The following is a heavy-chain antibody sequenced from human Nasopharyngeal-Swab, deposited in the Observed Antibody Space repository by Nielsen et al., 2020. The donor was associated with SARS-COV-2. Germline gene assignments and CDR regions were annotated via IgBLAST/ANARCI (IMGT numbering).Heavy chain of an antibody. CDR3: ARDSEYSSSSLFQH. J-gene: IGHJ1*01. Sequence: GESLKISCAASGFTLSSYSMNWVRQAPGKGLEWVSSISSSSSYIYYADSVKGRFTISRDNAKNSLYLQMNSLRAEDTAVYYCARDSEYSSSSLFQHWGQGTLVTVSS. D-gene: IGHD6-6*01. CDR2: ISSSSSYI. CDR1: GFTLSSYS. V-gene: IGHV3-21*01.